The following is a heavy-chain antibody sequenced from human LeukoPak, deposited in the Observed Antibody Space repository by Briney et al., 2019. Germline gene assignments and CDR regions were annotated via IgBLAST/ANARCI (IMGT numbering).Heavy chain of an antibody. D-gene: IGHD2-15*01. J-gene: IGHJ5*02. CDR3: ARGSCSGGSCYTFWFDP. CDR2: ISAYNGNT. V-gene: IGHV1-18*01. Sequence: GASVEVSCKASGYTFTSYGIGWVRQAPGQGLEWMGWISAYNGNTNYAQKLQGRVTMTTDTSTSTAYMELRSLRSDDTAVYYCARGSCSGGSCYTFWFDPWGQGTLVTVSS. CDR1: GYTFTSYG.